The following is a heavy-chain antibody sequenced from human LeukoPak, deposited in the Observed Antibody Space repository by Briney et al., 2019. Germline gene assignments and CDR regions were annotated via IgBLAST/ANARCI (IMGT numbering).Heavy chain of an antibody. D-gene: IGHD6-13*01. J-gene: IGHJ5*02. CDR2: IWYDGSNK. V-gene: IGHV3-33*01. Sequence: GGSLRLSCAASGFTFSSYGMHWVRQAPGKGLEWVAVIWYDGSNKYYADSVKGRFTISRDNSKNTLYLQMNSLGAEDTAVYYCARDRDPGYSTYWFDPWGQGTLVTVSS. CDR1: GFTFSSYG. CDR3: ARDRDPGYSTYWFDP.